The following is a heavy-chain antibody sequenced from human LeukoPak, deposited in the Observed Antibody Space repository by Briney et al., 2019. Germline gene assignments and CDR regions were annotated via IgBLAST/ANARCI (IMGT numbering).Heavy chain of an antibody. D-gene: IGHD3-10*01. CDR3: AKAHGSGSYSGAYYFDY. CDR1: GFTFSSYA. J-gene: IGHJ4*02. Sequence: GSLRLSCAASGFTFSSYAMSWVRQAPGKGLEWVSAISGSGGSTYYADSVKGRFTISRDNSKNTLYLQMNSLRAEDTAVYYCAKAHGSGSYSGAYYFDYWGQGTLVTVSS. V-gene: IGHV3-23*01. CDR2: ISGSGGST.